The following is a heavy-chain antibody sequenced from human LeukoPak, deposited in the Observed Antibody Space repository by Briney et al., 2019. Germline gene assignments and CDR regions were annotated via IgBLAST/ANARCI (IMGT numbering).Heavy chain of an antibody. CDR2: ISGSGSTI. Sequence: GGSLRLSCAASGFTFSSYSMNWVRQAPGKGLEWVSYISGSGSTIYYADSVKGRFTISRDNAKNSLYLQMNSLRAEDTAVYYCAPSAAGTNYWGQGTLVTVSS. J-gene: IGHJ4*02. V-gene: IGHV3-48*04. CDR3: APSAAGTNY. D-gene: IGHD6-13*01. CDR1: GFTFSSYS.